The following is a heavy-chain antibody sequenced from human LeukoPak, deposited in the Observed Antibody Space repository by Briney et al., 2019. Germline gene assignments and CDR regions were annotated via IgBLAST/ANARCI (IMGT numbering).Heavy chain of an antibody. Sequence: ASVKVSCKASGYTFTGYYMHWVRQAPGQGLEWMGWINPNSGGTNYAQKFQGRVTMTRDTSISTAYMELSRLRSDDTAVYYCARGTIAAAGTCDYWGQGTLVTVSS. V-gene: IGHV1-2*02. CDR2: INPNSGGT. J-gene: IGHJ4*02. CDR3: ARGTIAAAGTCDY. D-gene: IGHD6-13*01. CDR1: GYTFTGYY.